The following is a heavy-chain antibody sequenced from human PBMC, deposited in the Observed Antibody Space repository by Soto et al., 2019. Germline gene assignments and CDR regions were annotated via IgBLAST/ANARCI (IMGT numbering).Heavy chain of an antibody. CDR1: GFTFRSYA. J-gene: IGHJ4*02. Sequence: GGSLRLSCAASGFTFRSYAMSWVRQAPGKGLEWLEWVSGISGSGGSTDYADSVEGRFTISRDNFKKTLYLQMNSLRVEDTAIYYCAKNYADRRGPLDYWGQGTLVTVSS. D-gene: IGHD3-16*01. CDR2: ISGSGGST. V-gene: IGHV3-23*01. CDR3: AKNYADRRGPLDY.